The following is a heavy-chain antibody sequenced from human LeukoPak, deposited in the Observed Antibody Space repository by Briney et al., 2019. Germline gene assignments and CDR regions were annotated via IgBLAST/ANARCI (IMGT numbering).Heavy chain of an antibody. CDR1: GYTFTNYD. J-gene: IGHJ5*02. CDR3: ARRATYSSGWYLNDWFDP. CDR2: MNPNSGNT. Sequence: ASVKVSCKASGYTFTNYDINWVRQATGQGLEWMRWMNPNSGNTGYAQKFQGRVTMTRNSSISTAYMELSSLRSEDTAVYYWARRATYSSGWYLNDWFDPWGQGTLVTVSS. D-gene: IGHD6-19*01. V-gene: IGHV1-8*01.